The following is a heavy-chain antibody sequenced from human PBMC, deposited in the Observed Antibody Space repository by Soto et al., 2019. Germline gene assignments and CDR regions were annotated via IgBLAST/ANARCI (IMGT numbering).Heavy chain of an antibody. CDR1: GGSINNGYW. D-gene: IGHD6-19*01. V-gene: IGHV4-4*02. CDR3: AYSSGWWRLDV. Sequence: QVHLQESGPGLVKPSGTLSLTCGVSGGSINNGYWWTWVRQPPGKGLEGIGEKHHSGSTNYNLSLKSRVPITPDKSQNQFSLILSSVTAADPAVYYCAYSSGWWRLDVWGQGTTVTVSS. J-gene: IGHJ6*02. CDR2: KHHSGST.